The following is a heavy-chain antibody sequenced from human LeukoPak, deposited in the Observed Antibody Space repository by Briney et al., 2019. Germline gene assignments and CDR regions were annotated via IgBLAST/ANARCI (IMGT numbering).Heavy chain of an antibody. CDR2: INWNSDNI. CDR3: ARASYYYDTAGLGAVDI. V-gene: IGHV3-9*01. D-gene: IGHD3-22*01. CDR1: GFTFNDHA. Sequence: GRSLRLSCAASGFTFNDHAMYWVRQAPGKGLEWVSGINWNSDNIGYADSVKGRFTISRDDAKNSLFLQMNSLRAEDTALYYCARASYYYDTAGLGAVDIWGQGTLVTVSS. J-gene: IGHJ3*02.